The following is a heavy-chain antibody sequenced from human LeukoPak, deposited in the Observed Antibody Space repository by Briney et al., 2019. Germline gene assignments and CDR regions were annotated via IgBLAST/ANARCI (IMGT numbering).Heavy chain of an antibody. D-gene: IGHD5-24*01. V-gene: IGHV3-74*01. CDR2: VNSDGTTV. J-gene: IGHJ4*02. CDR3: ARGGNYYVDY. Sequence: PGGSLTLSCAVSGFTFSTSWMHWVRQAPGGGRAWVSRVNSDGTTVNYADSVKGRFTMSRDNAKNTLYLKMNSLRAEDTAVYYCARGGNYYVDYWGQGNLATLSS. CDR1: GFTFSTSW.